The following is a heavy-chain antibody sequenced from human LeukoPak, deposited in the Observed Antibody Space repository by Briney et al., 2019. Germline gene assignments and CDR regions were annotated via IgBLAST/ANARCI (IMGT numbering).Heavy chain of an antibody. CDR1: GYSISSGYY. D-gene: IGHD3-22*01. Sequence: SETLSLTCTVSGYSISSGYYWGWIRQPPGKGLEWIGSIYHSGSTYYNPSLKSRVTISVDTSKNQFSLKLSSVTAADTAVYYCARDILGSYYDSSGYLTWGQGTLVTVSS. CDR2: IYHSGST. J-gene: IGHJ5*02. CDR3: ARDILGSYYDSSGYLT. V-gene: IGHV4-38-2*02.